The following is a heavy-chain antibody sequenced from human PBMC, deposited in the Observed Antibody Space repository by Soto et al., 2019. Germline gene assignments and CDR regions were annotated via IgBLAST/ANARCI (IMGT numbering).Heavy chain of an antibody. J-gene: IGHJ4*02. V-gene: IGHV3-30-3*01. CDR3: AREVPLTYYYDSSGYYGSFDY. CDR1: GFTFSSYA. D-gene: IGHD3-22*01. CDR2: ISYDGSNK. Sequence: PGGSLRLSCAASGFTFSSYAMHWVRQAPGKGLEWVAVISYDGSNKYYADSVKGRFTISRDNSKNTLYLQMNSLRAEDTAVYYCAREVPLTYYYDSSGYYGSFDYWGQGTLVTVSS.